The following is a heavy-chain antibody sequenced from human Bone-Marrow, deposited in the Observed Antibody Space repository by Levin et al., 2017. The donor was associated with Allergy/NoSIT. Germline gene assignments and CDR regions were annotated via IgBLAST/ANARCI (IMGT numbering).Heavy chain of an antibody. CDR2: IKEDGSET. J-gene: IGHJ3*02. V-gene: IGHV3-7*01. CDR3: AGDGAWSTNTYGTAVFDI. Sequence: GGSLRLSCEASGFTFNLYWMTWVRHAPGKGLEWVSNIKEDGSETYYVDSVEGRFTISRDNAKNSLYLQANSLRVEDTAVYYCAGDGAWSTNTYGTAVFDIWGQGTMVTVAS. CDR1: GFTFNLYW. D-gene: IGHD3-10*01.